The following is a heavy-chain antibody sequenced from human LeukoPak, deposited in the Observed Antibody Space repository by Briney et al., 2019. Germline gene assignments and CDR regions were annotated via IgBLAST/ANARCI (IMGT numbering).Heavy chain of an antibody. J-gene: IGHJ4*02. D-gene: IGHD3-22*01. CDR1: GFTFSSSA. CDR3: AKASGSGYFYYFDY. V-gene: IGHV3-23*01. CDR2: ISASGGST. Sequence: GGSLRLSCAASGFTFSSSAMSWVRQVPGKGLEWVSGISASGGSTSYADSVRGRFTISRDNSKNTLYVQMNSLRDEDTAAYYCAKASGSGYFYYFDYWGQGTLVTVSS.